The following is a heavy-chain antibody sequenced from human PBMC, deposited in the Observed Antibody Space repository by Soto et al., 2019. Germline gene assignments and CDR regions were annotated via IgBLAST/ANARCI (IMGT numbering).Heavy chain of an antibody. J-gene: IGHJ4*02. CDR2: ISYDGSNK. V-gene: IGHV3-30*03. CDR3: ATGITIFGVVITHPQRQVDY. Sequence: GGSLRLSCAASGFTFSSYGMHWVRQAPGKGLEWVAVISYDGSNKYYADSVKGRFTISRDNSKNTLYLQMNSLRAEDTAVYYCATGITIFGVVITHPQRQVDYWGQGTLVTVS. CDR1: GFTFSSYG. D-gene: IGHD3-3*01.